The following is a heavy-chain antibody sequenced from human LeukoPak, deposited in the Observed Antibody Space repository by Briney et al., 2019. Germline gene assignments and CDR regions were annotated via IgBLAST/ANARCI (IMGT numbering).Heavy chain of an antibody. D-gene: IGHD3-10*01. V-gene: IGHV3-30*02. Sequence: GGSLRLSCAASGFTFSSYGMHWVRQAPSKGLEWVSFINYNGRNNYYADSVKGRFTISRDSSKNTLSLQMNSLRDEDTAVYYCAKDSPIYYIDYWGQGTLVTVSS. CDR3: AKDSPIYYIDY. CDR1: GFTFSSYG. J-gene: IGHJ4*02. CDR2: INYNGRNN.